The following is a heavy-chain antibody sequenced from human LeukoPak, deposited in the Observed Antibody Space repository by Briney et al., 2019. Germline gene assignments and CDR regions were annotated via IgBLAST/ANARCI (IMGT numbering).Heavy chain of an antibody. CDR1: GGSISSGGYY. CDR3: ARVPIATVVTPIDY. V-gene: IGHV4-31*03. Sequence: SETLSLTCTVSGGSISSGGYYWSWIRQHPGKGLEWIGYIYYSGSTYHNPSLKSRVTISVDTSKNQFSLKLSSVTAADTAVYYCARVPIATVVTPIDYWGQGTLVTVSS. D-gene: IGHD4-23*01. CDR2: IYYSGST. J-gene: IGHJ4*02.